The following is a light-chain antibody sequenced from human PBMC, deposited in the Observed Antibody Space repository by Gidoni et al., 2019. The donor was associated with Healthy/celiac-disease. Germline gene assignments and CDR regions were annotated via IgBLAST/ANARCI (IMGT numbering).Light chain of an antibody. CDR3: AAWDDILNGRV. CDR2: SNN. V-gene: IGLV1-44*01. CDR1: SSNIGSNT. Sequence: QSVLTQPPSASGTPGPRVTRSCSGSSSNIGSNTLNWYQHLPGTAPKLLIYSNNQRPSGVPDRFSCSKSCTSSSLAISGLQSEDESDYYCAAWDDILNGRVFGGWTKLTVL. J-gene: IGLJ3*02.